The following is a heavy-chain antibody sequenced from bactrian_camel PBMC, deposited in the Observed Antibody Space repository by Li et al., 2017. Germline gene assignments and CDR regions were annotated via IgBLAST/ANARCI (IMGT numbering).Heavy chain of an antibody. CDR2: AAMDGKT. CDR3: AALWERYGSCTWSVNY. V-gene: IGHV3S53*01. Sequence: VQLVESGGGSVQTGGSLNLSCAASGVMTRLYCMAWFRQSPGLEREEVARAAMDGKTRYADSVQGRFTISRENTKNTLYLRMNSLEPEDTAMYYCAALWERYGSCTWSVNYLGQGTQVTVS. CDR1: GVMTRLYC. D-gene: IGHD2*01. J-gene: IGHJ4*01.